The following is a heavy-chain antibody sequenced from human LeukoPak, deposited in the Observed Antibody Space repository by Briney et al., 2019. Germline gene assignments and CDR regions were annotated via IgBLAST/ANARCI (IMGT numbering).Heavy chain of an antibody. D-gene: IGHD2-2*01. Sequence: GGSLRLSCAASGFTFSNYYMHWVRQAPGKGLVWVSHINSDGSNINYADSVKGRFTISRDNAKNTLYLQMNSLRVEDTALYYCGRGESPAAVDDWGQGTLVTVPS. CDR3: GRGESPAAVDD. J-gene: IGHJ4*02. CDR2: INSDGSNI. V-gene: IGHV3-74*01. CDR1: GFTFSNYY.